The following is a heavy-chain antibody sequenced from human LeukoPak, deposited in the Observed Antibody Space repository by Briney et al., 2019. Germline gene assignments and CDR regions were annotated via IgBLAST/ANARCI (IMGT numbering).Heavy chain of an antibody. V-gene: IGHV3-23*01. CDR3: AKDPGKGMIVVVITPFDY. CDR2: IGGSGGST. J-gene: IGHJ4*02. Sequence: GGSLRLSCAASGFTFSSYAMSWVRQAPGKGLEWVSAIGGSGGSTYYADSVKGRFTISRDNSKNTLYLQMNSLRAEDTAVYYCAKDPGKGMIVVVITPFDYWGQGTLVTVSS. CDR1: GFTFSSYA. D-gene: IGHD3-22*01.